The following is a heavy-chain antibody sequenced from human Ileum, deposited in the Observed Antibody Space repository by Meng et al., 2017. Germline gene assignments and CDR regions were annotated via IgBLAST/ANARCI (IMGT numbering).Heavy chain of an antibody. D-gene: IGHD1-1*01. V-gene: IGHV1-3*01. CDR3: ARENDNWNYFDY. CDR1: GYTFRNSP. Sequence: QVQLVRSGTEGKKVGASVKVSCTASGYTFRNSPLHWVRQAPGQRPEWMGWINAGNGNIKISQKFQGRITITSDTSATAYMELSSLRSEDTAVYFCARENDNWNYFDYWGHGSLVTVSS. CDR2: INAGNGNI. J-gene: IGHJ4*01.